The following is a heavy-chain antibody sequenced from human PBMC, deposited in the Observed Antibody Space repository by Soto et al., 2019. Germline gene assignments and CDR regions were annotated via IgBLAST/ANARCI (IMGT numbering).Heavy chain of an antibody. V-gene: IGHV4-31*03. Sequence: QVQLQESGPGLVKPSQTLSLTCTVSGGSISSGGYYWSWIRQHPGKGLEWIGYIYYSGSTYYNPSLKSRVTISVDTSKNQFSLKLSSVTAADTAVYYCARDRSVATTSPYYYYGMDVWGQGTTVTVSS. J-gene: IGHJ6*02. CDR3: ARDRSVATTSPYYYYGMDV. CDR1: GGSISSGGYY. CDR2: IYYSGST. D-gene: IGHD5-12*01.